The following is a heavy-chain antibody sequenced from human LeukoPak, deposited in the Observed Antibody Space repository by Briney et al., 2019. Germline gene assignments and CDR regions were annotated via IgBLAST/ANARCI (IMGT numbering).Heavy chain of an antibody. J-gene: IGHJ5*02. CDR3: ARVSGYHLNWFDP. D-gene: IGHD5-12*01. Sequence: GGSLRLSCAASGFTFSSYWMHWVRQAPGKGLVWVSRTNSDGSSTSYADSVKGRFTISRDNAKNTLYLQMNSLRAEDTAVYYCARVSGYHLNWFDPWGQGTLVTVSS. V-gene: IGHV3-74*01. CDR2: TNSDGSST. CDR1: GFTFSSYW.